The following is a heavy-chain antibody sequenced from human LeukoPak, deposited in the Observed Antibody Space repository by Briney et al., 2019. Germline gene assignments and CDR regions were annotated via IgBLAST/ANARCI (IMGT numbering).Heavy chain of an antibody. CDR2: IGTYGGDT. V-gene: IGHV1-18*04. Sequence: AASVKVSCKASGYRFTDYWIQWVRQAPGQGLEWMGWIGTYGGDTYYAQKFQGRITVTTDTSTSTVYMELRNLRSDDTAVYYCARDLWNFYDDSGYNRDFDSWGQGTLVTVSS. CDR1: GYRFTDYW. CDR3: ARDLWNFYDDSGYNRDFDS. D-gene: IGHD3-22*01. J-gene: IGHJ5*01.